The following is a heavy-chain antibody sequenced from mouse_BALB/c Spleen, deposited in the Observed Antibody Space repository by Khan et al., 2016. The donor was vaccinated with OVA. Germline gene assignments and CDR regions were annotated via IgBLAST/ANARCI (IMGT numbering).Heavy chain of an antibody. CDR1: GYIFTSYW. CDR2: IYPGTDNT. J-gene: IGHJ2*01. CDR3: AREDGLYYVDY. D-gene: IGHD2-3*01. V-gene: IGHV1-76*01. Sequence: QVQLKESGAELVRPGASVKLSCKTSGYIFTSYWIHWIQQRPGQGLEWIAKIYPGTDNTYYNEKLKDKATLTADKSSSTAYMQLSSLKSEDSAVFYCAREDGLYYVDYGGQGTTLTVAS.